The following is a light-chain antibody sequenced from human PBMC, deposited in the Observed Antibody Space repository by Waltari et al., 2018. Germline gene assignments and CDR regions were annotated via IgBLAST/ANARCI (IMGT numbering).Light chain of an antibody. J-gene: IGLJ2*01. CDR3: QVWDSRREHVV. CDR2: YDT. Sequence: VLTQPPSVSVAPGKTATITCGVNNSGSRSVPWYQQKPGQAPVVVIYYDTDRPSGIPERFSGSNSGNTATLTISRVEAGDEADYYCQVWDSRREHVVFGEGTRLTVL. V-gene: IGLV3-21*04. CDR1: NSGSRS.